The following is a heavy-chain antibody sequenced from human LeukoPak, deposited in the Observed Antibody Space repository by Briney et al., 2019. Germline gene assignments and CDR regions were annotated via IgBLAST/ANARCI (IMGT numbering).Heavy chain of an antibody. CDR3: AKAQDGYNAFDI. Sequence: GGSLRLSCAASGFTFTTYGMHWVRQAPGKGLEWVTFIRYDGSNKYYADSVKGRFTISRDNSKNTVYLQMSSLRAEDTAVYYCAKAQDGYNAFDIWGQGTMVTVSS. V-gene: IGHV3-30*02. CDR1: GFTFTTYG. J-gene: IGHJ3*02. CDR2: IRYDGSNK. D-gene: IGHD5-24*01.